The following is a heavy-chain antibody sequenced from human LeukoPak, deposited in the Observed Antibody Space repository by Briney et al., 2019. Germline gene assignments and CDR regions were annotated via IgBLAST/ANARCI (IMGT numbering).Heavy chain of an antibody. CDR3: AQSRLSSNYPDN. J-gene: IGHJ4*02. CDR1: GLTFSSY. D-gene: IGHD6-6*01. V-gene: IGHV3-23*01. CDR2: FTGSNGCT. Sequence: GGSLRLFCAASGLTFSSYVNWVRQAPGKGLGWVSAFTGSNGCTYYADNVKGRFTISRDNSKDTLYLQMNGLRAEDTAVYYCAQSRLSSNYPDNWGQGSLVTVSS.